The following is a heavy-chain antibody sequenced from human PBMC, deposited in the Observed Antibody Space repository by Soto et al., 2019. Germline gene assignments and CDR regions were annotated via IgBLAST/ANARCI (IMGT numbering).Heavy chain of an antibody. V-gene: IGHV3-30*18. CDR3: AKEGGLSGSYYISSSYYFDY. D-gene: IGHD1-26*01. CDR1: GFTFSSYG. J-gene: IGHJ4*02. Sequence: PGGSLRLSCAASGFTFSSYGMHWVRRAPGKGLEWVAIISYDGSNTYYADSVKGRFTISRDNSKNTLYLQMNSLRAEDTSVYYCAKEGGLSGSYYISSSYYFDYWGQGTLVTVSS. CDR2: ISYDGSNT.